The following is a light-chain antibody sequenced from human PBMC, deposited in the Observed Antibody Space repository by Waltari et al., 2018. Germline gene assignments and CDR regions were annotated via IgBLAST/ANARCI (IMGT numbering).Light chain of an antibody. V-gene: IGLV7-46*01. Sequence: YGVPQKPGKAPRTLIYETSKKPSWTPARFSGSLLGGKAALTLSGAQPGDEADYYCWLAYSGARVFGGGTKLTGL. CDR2: ETS. CDR3: WLAYSGARV. J-gene: IGLJ3*02.